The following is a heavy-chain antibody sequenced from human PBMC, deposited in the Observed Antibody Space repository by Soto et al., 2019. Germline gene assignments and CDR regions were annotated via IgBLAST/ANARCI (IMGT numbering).Heavy chain of an antibody. V-gene: IGHV3-33*01. CDR1: GFTFSSYG. CDR3: ARDFRTAVAGTNYYGMDV. D-gene: IGHD6-19*01. CDR2: IWHDGSNK. Sequence: GGSLRLSCAASGFTFSSYGMHWVRQAPGKGLEWVAVIWHDGSNKYYADSVKGRFTISRDNSKNTLYLQMNSLRAEDTAVYYCARDFRTAVAGTNYYGMDVWGQGTTVTVSS. J-gene: IGHJ6*02.